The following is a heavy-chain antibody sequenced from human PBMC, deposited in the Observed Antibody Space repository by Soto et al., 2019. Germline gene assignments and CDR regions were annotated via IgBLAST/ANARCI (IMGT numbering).Heavy chain of an antibody. V-gene: IGHV4-4*02. D-gene: IGHD6-19*01. CDR1: GGSISSSNW. Sequence: QVQLQESGPGLVKPSGTLSLTCAVSGGSISSSNWWSWVRQPPGKGLEWIGENYHSGSTNYNPSHQSRVTLSVDKSKNQSTLKLSSVTAADTAVYYCARATPGGWSDYWGQGTLVTVSS. CDR2: NYHSGST. J-gene: IGHJ4*02. CDR3: ARATPGGWSDY.